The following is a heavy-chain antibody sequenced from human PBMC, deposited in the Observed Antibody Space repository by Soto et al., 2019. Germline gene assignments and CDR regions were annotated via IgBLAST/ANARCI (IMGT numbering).Heavy chain of an antibody. D-gene: IGHD7-27*01. V-gene: IGHV4-30-2*01. CDR1: CGKIVDRVGR. J-gene: IGHJ6*02. CDR3: ARQVTGDEYYYYGMDV. Sequence: SQPLCHTYTVACGKIVDRVGRWSWNQQPPGKGLEWIGYIYHSGSTYYNPSLKSRVTISVDRSKNQLSLKLSSVTAADTAVYYCARQVTGDEYYYYGMDVWGQGTTVTVSS. CDR2: IYHSGST.